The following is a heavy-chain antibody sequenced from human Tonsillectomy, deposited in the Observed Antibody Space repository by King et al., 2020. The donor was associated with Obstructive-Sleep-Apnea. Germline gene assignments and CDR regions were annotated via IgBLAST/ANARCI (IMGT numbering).Heavy chain of an antibody. J-gene: IGHJ6*02. CDR2: IDHSGST. CDR3: ARANSNTWNYYFYYGMDV. D-gene: IGHD6-13*01. Sequence: QLQESGPGLVKPSETLSLTCTVSGFSISSDYYWGWIRHPPWKGLEWIVGIDHSGSTHYNPSLQTRVTIAVDTSKNQFSLRLSSVTATDTAVYFCARANSNTWNYYFYYGMDVWGQGTTVTVSS. V-gene: IGHV4-38-2*02. CDR1: GFSISSDYY.